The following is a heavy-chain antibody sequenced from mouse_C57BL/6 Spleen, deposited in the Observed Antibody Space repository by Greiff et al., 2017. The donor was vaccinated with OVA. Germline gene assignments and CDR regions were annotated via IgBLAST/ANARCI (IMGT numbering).Heavy chain of an antibody. Sequence: VQLQESGPGLVAPSQSLSITCTVSGFSLTSYGVSWVRQPPGKGLEWLGVIWGYGSTNYHSALLSRLSISKDNSKSQVFLKLNSLQSDDTATYYCAIYGSSYVFAYWGQGTLVTVSA. CDR3: AIYGSSYVFAY. D-gene: IGHD1-1*01. J-gene: IGHJ3*01. CDR2: IWGYGST. CDR1: GFSLTSYG. V-gene: IGHV2-3*01.